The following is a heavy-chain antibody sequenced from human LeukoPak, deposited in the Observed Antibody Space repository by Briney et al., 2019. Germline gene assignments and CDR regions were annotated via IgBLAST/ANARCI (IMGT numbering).Heavy chain of an antibody. CDR1: GFTFSSYW. D-gene: IGHD3-22*01. CDR3: ASDYYDSSGYYYGDSDAFDI. V-gene: IGHV3-7*01. CDR2: IKQDGSEK. J-gene: IGHJ3*02. Sequence: GGSLRLSCAASGFTFSSYWMSWVRQAPGKGLEWVANIKQDGSEKYYVDSVKGRFTISRDNAKNSLYLQMNSLRAEDTAVYYCASDYYDSSGYYYGDSDAFDIWGQGTMVTVSS.